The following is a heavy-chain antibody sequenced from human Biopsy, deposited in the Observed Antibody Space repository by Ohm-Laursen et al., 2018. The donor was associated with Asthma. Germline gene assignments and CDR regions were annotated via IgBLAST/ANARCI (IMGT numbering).Heavy chain of an antibody. J-gene: IGHJ6*02. V-gene: IGHV4-31*03. D-gene: IGHD1-26*01. Sequence: SQTLSLTCSVSGAAISRGGYYWSWIRQTPGKGLEWLGDTHHSGNTNYNPSLSSRLTLSVDTSKNQFSLRLTSVTAADTAVYYCARGSSSRLSQWELLVSGGKRAHSYYGMDVWGQGTTVTVSS. CDR3: ARGSSSRLSQWELLVSGGKRAHSYYGMDV. CDR1: GAAISRGGYY. CDR2: THHSGNT.